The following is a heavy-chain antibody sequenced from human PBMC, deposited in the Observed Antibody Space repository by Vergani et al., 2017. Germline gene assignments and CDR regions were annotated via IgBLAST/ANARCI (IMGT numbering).Heavy chain of an antibody. CDR2: ISYDGSNK. CDR1: GFTFSSYG. D-gene: IGHD2-2*01. V-gene: IGHV3-30*18. Sequence: QVQLVESGGGVVQPGRSLRLSCAASGFTFSSYGMHWVRQAPGKGLEWVAVISYDGSNKYYADSVKGRFTISRDNSKNTLYLQMNSLRAEDTAVYYCAKGGYCSSTSCPAAFDIWGQGTMVTVSS. CDR3: AKGGYCSSTSCPAAFDI. J-gene: IGHJ3*02.